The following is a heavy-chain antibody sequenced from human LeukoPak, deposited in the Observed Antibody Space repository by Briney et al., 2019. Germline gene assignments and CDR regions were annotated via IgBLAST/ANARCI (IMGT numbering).Heavy chain of an antibody. V-gene: IGHV1-18*01. D-gene: IGHD6-19*01. CDR1: GYTFTSYG. CDR2: ISAYNGNT. J-gene: IGHJ4*02. CDR3: ARIPRVVAGPDY. Sequence: ASVKVSCKASGYTFTSYGISWVRQAPGQGLEWMGWISAYNGNTNYAQKPQGRVTMTTDTSTSTDYMELRSLRSDDTAVYYCARIPRVVAGPDYWGQGTLVTVSS.